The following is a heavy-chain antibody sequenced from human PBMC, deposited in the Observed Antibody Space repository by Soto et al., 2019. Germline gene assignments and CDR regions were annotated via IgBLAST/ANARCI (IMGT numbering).Heavy chain of an antibody. D-gene: IGHD3-3*01. CDR2: INPNSGGT. J-gene: IGHJ3*02. CDR1: GYTFTGYY. CDR3: AREGFARPTPKLCFLELFERGGEADAFDI. V-gene: IGHV1-2*04. Sequence: QVPLVQSGAEVKKPGASVKVSCKASGYTFTGYYMHWVRQAPGQGLEWMGWINPNSGGTNYAQKFQGWVTMTRDTVISTPEWRRGRQACDDLAVYNWAREGFARPTPKLCFLELFERGGEADAFDIWGQGTMVTVSS.